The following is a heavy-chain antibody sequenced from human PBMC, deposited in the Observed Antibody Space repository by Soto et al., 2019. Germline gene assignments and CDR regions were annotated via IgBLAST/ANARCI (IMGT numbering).Heavy chain of an antibody. Sequence: SETLSLTCTVSGGSISNYYWSWIRQPPGKGLEWIGYIYDSGSTNSKTSLQNRVTISVDTSKNQFSLKLRAVTAADTAIYYCARARISMVREVIKYNMDVWGQGTTVTV. J-gene: IGHJ6*02. V-gene: IGHV4-59*01. CDR2: IYDSGST. CDR3: ARARISMVREVIKYNMDV. D-gene: IGHD3-10*01. CDR1: GGSISNYY.